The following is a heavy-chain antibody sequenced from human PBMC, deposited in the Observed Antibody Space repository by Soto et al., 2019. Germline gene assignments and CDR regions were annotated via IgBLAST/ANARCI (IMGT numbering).Heavy chain of an antibody. Sequence: SETLSLTCTVSGGSISSYYWSWIRQPPGKGLEWIGYIYYSGSTNYNPSLKSRVTISVDTSKNQFSLKLSSVTAADTAVYYCAREVGEDYYYGSGSYYNWFDPWGQGTLVTSPQ. D-gene: IGHD3-10*01. CDR1: GGSISSYY. J-gene: IGHJ5*02. CDR2: IYYSGST. V-gene: IGHV4-59*01. CDR3: AREVGEDYYYGSGSYYNWFDP.